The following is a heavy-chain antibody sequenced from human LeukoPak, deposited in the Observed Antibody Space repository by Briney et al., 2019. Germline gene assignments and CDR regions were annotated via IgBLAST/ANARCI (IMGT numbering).Heavy chain of an antibody. CDR2: ISAYNGNT. D-gene: IGHD5-12*01. J-gene: IGHJ4*02. Sequence: GASVKVSCKASGYTFTSYGISWVRQAPGQGLEWMGWISAYNGNTNYAQKLQGRVTMTTDTSTSTAYMELSSLRSEDTAVYYCARGAIRGYSGYDYVGFDYWGQGTLVTVSS. V-gene: IGHV1-18*01. CDR1: GYTFTSYG. CDR3: ARGAIRGYSGYDYVGFDY.